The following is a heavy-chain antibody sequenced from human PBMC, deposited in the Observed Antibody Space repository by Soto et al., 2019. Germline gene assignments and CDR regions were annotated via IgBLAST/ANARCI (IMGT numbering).Heavy chain of an antibody. J-gene: IGHJ5*02. D-gene: IGHD2-15*01. CDR2: INPNSGGT. CDR3: AREAAYCSGGSCYPELNWFDP. CDR1: GYTFTGYY. V-gene: IGHV1-2*04. Sequence: ASVKVSCKASGYTFTGYYMHWVRQAPGQGLEWMGWINPNSGGTNYAQKFQGWVTMTRDTSISTAYMELSRLRSDDTAVYYCAREAAYCSGGSCYPELNWFDPWGQGTLVTVSS.